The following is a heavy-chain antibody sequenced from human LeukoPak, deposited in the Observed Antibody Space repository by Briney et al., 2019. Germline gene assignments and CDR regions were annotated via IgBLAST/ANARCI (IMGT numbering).Heavy chain of an antibody. V-gene: IGHV3-11*01. J-gene: IGHJ6*02. D-gene: IGHD6-13*01. CDR1: GFTFSDYY. Sequence: PGGSLRLSCAASGFTFSDYYMSWIRQAPGKGLEWVSYISSSGSTIYYADSVKGRFTISRDSAKNSLYLQMNSLRAEDTAVYYCARCTAAAGRRNYYYYGMDVWGQGTTVTVSS. CDR2: ISSSGSTI. CDR3: ARCTAAAGRRNYYYYGMDV.